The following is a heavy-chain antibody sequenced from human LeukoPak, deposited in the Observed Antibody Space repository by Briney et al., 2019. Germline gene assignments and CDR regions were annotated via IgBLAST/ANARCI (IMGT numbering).Heavy chain of an antibody. CDR1: GFTFSSYA. V-gene: IGHV3-23*01. J-gene: IGHJ4*02. CDR3: AKASVSWYPYYFDY. D-gene: IGHD6-13*01. Sequence: GGSLRLSCAASGFTFSSYAMSWVRQAPGKGLEWVSAISAGGGSTYHADSVKGRFTISRDNSKNTLYLQMNSLRADDTAAYYCAKASVSWYPYYFDYWGQGTLVTVSS. CDR2: ISAGGGST.